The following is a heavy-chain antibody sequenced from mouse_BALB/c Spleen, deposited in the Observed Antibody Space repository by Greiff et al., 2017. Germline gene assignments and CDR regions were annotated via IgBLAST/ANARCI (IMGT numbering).Heavy chain of an antibody. D-gene: IGHD2-10*01. CDR1: GFSLTSYG. Sequence: VKLVESGPGLVAPSQSLSITCTVSGFSLTSYGVHWVRQPPGKGLEWLGVIWAGGSTNYNSALMSRLSISKDNSKSQVFLKMNSLQTDDTAMYYWARGLLRDAMDYWGQGTSVTVSS. CDR3: ARGLLRDAMDY. J-gene: IGHJ4*01. CDR2: IWAGGST. V-gene: IGHV2-9*02.